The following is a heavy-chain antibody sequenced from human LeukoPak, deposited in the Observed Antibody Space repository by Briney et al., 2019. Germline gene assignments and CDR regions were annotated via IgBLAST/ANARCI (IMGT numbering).Heavy chain of an antibody. CDR1: GFTFSSYA. CDR3: AYDSSGYPNGNFDY. CDR2: ISYDGSNK. D-gene: IGHD3-22*01. Sequence: GGSLRLSCAASGFTFSSYAMHWVRQAPGKGLEWVAVISYDGSNKYYADSVKGRFTISRDNSKNTLYLQMNSLRAEDTAVYYCAYDSSGYPNGNFDYWGQGTLVTVSS. V-gene: IGHV3-30*03. J-gene: IGHJ4*02.